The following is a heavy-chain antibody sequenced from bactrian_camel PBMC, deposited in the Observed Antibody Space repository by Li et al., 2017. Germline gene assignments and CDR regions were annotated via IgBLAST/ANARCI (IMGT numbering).Heavy chain of an antibody. J-gene: IGHJ4*01. D-gene: IGHD4*01. CDR3: AADSGVPLPASTNMQWVKEHWRYY. Sequence: VQLVESGGGSAQAGGSLRLSCVASGDPAIGYCMGWFRQSSGNSREGVAVIYTSDDRTFYADSVKDRFTISQDNAKKTLYLQMNNLKPEDTGMYYCAADSGVPLPASTNMQWVKEHWRYYWGQGTQVTVS. CDR2: IYTSDDRT. V-gene: IGHV3S1*01. CDR1: GDPAIGYC.